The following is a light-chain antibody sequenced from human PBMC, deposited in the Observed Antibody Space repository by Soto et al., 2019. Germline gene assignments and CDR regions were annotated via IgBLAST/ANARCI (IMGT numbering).Light chain of an antibody. Sequence: EIVLTQSPGTLSLSPGERATLSCRASQSVSSNYLAWYQQKPGQAPRLLIYAASSRATGIPDRFSGSGSGTDFTLTISSLEPEDCAVYYCQQYGSSLFTFGPGTKVDI. V-gene: IGKV3-20*01. CDR3: QQYGSSLFT. J-gene: IGKJ3*01. CDR1: QSVSSNY. CDR2: AAS.